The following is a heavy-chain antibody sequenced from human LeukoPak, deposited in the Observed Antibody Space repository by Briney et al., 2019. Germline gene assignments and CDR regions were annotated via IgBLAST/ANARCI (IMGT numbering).Heavy chain of an antibody. CDR1: GFTVSSNY. D-gene: IGHD3/OR15-3a*01. CDR3: ARDLEVGTVYYYGMDV. J-gene: IGHJ6*02. CDR2: IYSGGST. V-gene: IGHV3-66*02. Sequence: GGSLRLSCAASGFTVSSNYMSWVRQAPGKGLEWVSVIYSGGSTYYAASVKGRFTISRDNSKNTLYLQMNSLRAEDTAVYYCARDLEVGTVYYYGMDVWGQGTTVTVSS.